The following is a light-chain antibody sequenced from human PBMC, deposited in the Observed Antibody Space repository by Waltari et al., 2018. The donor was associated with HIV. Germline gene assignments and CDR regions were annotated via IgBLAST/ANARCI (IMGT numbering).Light chain of an antibody. CDR1: SSNIGAGYD. CDR3: QSYDSSLSVWV. J-gene: IGLJ3*02. V-gene: IGLV1-40*01. Sequence: QSVLTQPPSVSGAPGQRVTISCTGSSSNIGAGYDVHRYQHIPGTAPKLHIYGNSHRPSGVPDRFSGSKSGTSASLAITGLQAEDEADYYCQSYDSSLSVWVFGGGTKLTVL. CDR2: GNS.